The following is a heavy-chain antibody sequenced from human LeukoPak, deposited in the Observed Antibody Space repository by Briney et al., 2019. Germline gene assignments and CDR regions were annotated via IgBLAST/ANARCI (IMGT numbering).Heavy chain of an antibody. CDR1: GFTFSSYS. Sequence: GGSLRLSCAASGFTFSSYSMNWVRQAPGKGLEWVASISSSSSYIYYADSVKGRFTISRDNAKNSLYLQMNSLRAEDTAVYYCARERGRGRDSPWFDYWGQGSLVTVSS. CDR3: ARERGRGRDSPWFDY. V-gene: IGHV3-21*01. D-gene: IGHD3-16*01. CDR2: ISSSSSYI. J-gene: IGHJ5*01.